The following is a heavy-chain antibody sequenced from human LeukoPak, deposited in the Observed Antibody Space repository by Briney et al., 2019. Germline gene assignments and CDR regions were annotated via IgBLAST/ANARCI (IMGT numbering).Heavy chain of an antibody. CDR1: GFTFSSYR. V-gene: IGHV3-48*01. Sequence: GGSLRLSCAASGFTFSSYRMNWVRQAPGKGLEWASYISSSSSTIYYADSVKGRFTISRDNAKNSLYLQMNSLRAEDTAVYYCARDRVYGGYLDYWGQGTLVTVSS. CDR3: ARDRVYGGYLDY. CDR2: ISSSSSTI. D-gene: IGHD3-16*02. J-gene: IGHJ4*02.